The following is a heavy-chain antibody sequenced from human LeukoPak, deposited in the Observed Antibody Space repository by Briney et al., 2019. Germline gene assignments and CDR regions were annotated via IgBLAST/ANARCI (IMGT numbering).Heavy chain of an antibody. V-gene: IGHV4-39*07. CDR2: VHYSGST. D-gene: IGHD6-13*01. CDR1: GDSIFSYTYY. J-gene: IGHJ5*02. CDR3: ATSSSSSWFDP. Sequence: SETLSLTCTVSGDSIFSYTYYWAWIRQPPGKGLEWIGNVHYSGSTYYKLSLKSRVTISVDISKNQFSLNLRSVTAADTAVYYCATSSSSSWFDPWGQGTLVTVSS.